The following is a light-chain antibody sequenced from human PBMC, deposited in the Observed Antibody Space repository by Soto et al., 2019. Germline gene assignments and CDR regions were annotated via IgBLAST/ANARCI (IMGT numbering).Light chain of an antibody. J-gene: IGKJ4*01. V-gene: IGKV3-15*01. CDR1: QSVSSN. Sequence: EIVMTQSPAILSVSPGERATLSCRASQSVSSNLAWYQQKPGQAPRLLIYGASTRATGIPASFSGSGSGTEFTLTISSLQSEDFAVYYCQQYNNWPLTFGGGTKVEIK. CDR2: GAS. CDR3: QQYNNWPLT.